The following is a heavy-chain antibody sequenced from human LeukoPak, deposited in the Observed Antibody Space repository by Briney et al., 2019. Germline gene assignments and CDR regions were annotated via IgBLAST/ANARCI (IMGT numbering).Heavy chain of an antibody. CDR2: ISYDGSNK. CDR1: GFTFSSYG. CDR3: AKDSEDIVVVVAANYYMDV. J-gene: IGHJ6*03. V-gene: IGHV3-30*18. D-gene: IGHD2-15*01. Sequence: GGSLRLSCAASGFTFSSYGMHWVRQAPGKGVEWVAVISYDGSNKYYADSVKGRFTISRDNSKNTLYLQMNSLRAEDTAVYYCAKDSEDIVVVVAANYYMDVWGKGTTVTVSS.